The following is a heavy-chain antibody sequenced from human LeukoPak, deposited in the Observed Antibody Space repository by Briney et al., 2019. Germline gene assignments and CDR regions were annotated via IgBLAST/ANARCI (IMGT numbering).Heavy chain of an antibody. CDR3: ATPSRGRYGTYYFDY. J-gene: IGHJ4*02. CDR1: GFTFSSYA. Sequence: GGSLRLSCAASGFTFSSYAMSWVRQAPGKGLEWVSAISGSGGSTYYADSVKGRFTISRDNSKNTLYLQMNSLRAEDAAVYYCATPSRGRYGTYYFDYWGQGTLVTVSS. CDR2: ISGSGGST. D-gene: IGHD5-18*01. V-gene: IGHV3-23*01.